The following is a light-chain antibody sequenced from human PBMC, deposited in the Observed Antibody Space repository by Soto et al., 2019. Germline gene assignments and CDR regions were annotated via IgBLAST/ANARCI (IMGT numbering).Light chain of an antibody. V-gene: IGLV2-23*01. CDR1: SSDVGGYDL. J-gene: IGLJ1*01. Sequence: QSVLTQPASVSGSPGQSITSSCTGSSSDVGGYDLVSWYQHHPHKAPKLIIYEGSQRPSGVSDRFSGSRSGNTASLTISGLQAEDEADYYCCSYASHNSYVFGTGTKVTVL. CDR3: CSYASHNSYV. CDR2: EGS.